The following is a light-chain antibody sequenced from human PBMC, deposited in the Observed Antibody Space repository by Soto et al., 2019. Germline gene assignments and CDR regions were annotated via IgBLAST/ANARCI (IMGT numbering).Light chain of an antibody. CDR2: GAS. Sequence: EIVMTQSPATLSVSPGERATLSCRASQSVSSNLAWYQQKPGQAPRLLIYGASTRATGIPARFSGSGSGTEFTLTISSLQSEDFAGYYGQQYNNWPPAITFGQGTRLELK. J-gene: IGKJ5*01. CDR1: QSVSSN. CDR3: QQYNNWPPAIT. V-gene: IGKV3-15*01.